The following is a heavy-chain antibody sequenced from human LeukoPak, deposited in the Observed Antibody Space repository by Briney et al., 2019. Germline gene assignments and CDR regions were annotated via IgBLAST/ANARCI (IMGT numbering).Heavy chain of an antibody. CDR1: GYRFTSYG. J-gene: IGHJ4*02. CDR3: AREYCSTTRCYMADY. Sequence: GASVKVSCKASGYRFTSYGISWVRQATGQRLEWIGWISGYNGNTNYAQKLQGRVTMTTDTSTSTAYMELRSLRSDDTAVYYCAREYCSTTRCYMADYWGQGTLVTVSS. D-gene: IGHD2-2*01. V-gene: IGHV1-18*01. CDR2: ISGYNGNT.